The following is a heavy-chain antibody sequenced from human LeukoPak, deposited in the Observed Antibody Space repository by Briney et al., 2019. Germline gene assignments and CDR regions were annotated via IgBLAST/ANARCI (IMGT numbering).Heavy chain of an antibody. V-gene: IGHV3-11*06. D-gene: IGHD1-26*01. J-gene: IGHJ6*03. Sequence: GGSLRLSCEASGFTFSDPYMSWIRQAPGKGLECLSYISGSGTDINYADSVKGRFTISRDNARNSLYLQMNSLTAEDTAVYYCARDPYSGAYGNTYYYYMDVWGKGTTVTISS. CDR2: ISGSGTDI. CDR1: GFTFSDPY. CDR3: ARDPYSGAYGNTYYYYMDV.